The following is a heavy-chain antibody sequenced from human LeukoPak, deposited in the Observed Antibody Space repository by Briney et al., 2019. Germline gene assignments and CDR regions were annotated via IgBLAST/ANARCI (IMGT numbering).Heavy chain of an antibody. V-gene: IGHV4-59*08. CDR3: ARREAVTGTPRAWFDP. CDR2: IYSGGST. J-gene: IGHJ5*02. CDR1: GGSFSTYY. D-gene: IGHD6-19*01. Sequence: SETLSLTCTASGGSFSTYYWTWIRQPPGRGLEWIGYIYSGGSTNYNPSLKSRVTISLDTSTNQFSLKLSSVTAADTAVYYCARREAVTGTPRAWFDPWGQGTLVTVSS.